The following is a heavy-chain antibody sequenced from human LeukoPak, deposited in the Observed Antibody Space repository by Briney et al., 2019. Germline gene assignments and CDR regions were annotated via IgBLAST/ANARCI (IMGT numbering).Heavy chain of an antibody. J-gene: IGHJ4*02. V-gene: IGHV3-23*01. CDR2: ISGSGGST. Sequence: PGGSLRLSCAASGFTFSSYAMSWVRQAPGKGLEWVSAISGSGGSTYYADSVKGRFTISRDNSKNTLYLQMNSLRAEDTAVYYCARAVVWQQLPYYWGQGTLVTVSS. D-gene: IGHD6-13*01. CDR3: ARAVVWQQLPYY. CDR1: GFTFSSYA.